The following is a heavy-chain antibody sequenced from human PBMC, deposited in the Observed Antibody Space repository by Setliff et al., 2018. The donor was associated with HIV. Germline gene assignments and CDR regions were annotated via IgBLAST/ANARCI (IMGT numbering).Heavy chain of an antibody. V-gene: IGHV3-15*01. J-gene: IGHJ4*02. CDR2: IKSKTDGGTT. D-gene: IGHD2-21*01. Sequence: PGGSLRLSCAASGLIFSNAWMSWVRQAPGKGLEWVGRIKSKTDGGTTEYAAPVKGRFTISRDDSKNTLYLQMNTMKTEDTAVYYCAADIPTPLAQIDYWGQGTLVTVSS. CDR1: GLIFSNAW. CDR3: AADIPTPLAQIDY.